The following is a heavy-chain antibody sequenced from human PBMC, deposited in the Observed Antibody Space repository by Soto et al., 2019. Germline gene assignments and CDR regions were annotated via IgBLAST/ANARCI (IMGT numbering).Heavy chain of an antibody. CDR3: ARIGVYYYYMDV. J-gene: IGHJ6*03. V-gene: IGHV1-8*01. CDR1: GYTFTSYD. D-gene: IGHD3-10*01. CDR2: MNPNSGNT. Sequence: VKIDCKASGYTFTSYDMNGVRQATGQGLEWMGWMNPNSGNTGYAQKFQGRVTMTRNTSISTAYMELSSMRSEDTAVYYCARIGVYYYYMDVWGKGTTVTVSS.